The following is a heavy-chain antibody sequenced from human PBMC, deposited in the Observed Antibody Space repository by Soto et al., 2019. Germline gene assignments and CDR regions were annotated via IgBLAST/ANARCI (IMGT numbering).Heavy chain of an antibody. CDR3: ARDKAAHFDY. D-gene: IGHD6-13*01. CDR1: GFTFSSYG. V-gene: IGHV3-33*01. Sequence: QVQLVESGGGVVQPGRSLRLSCAASGFTFSSYGMHWVRRAPGKGLEWVAVIWYDGSNKYYADSVKGRFTISRDNSKNTLYLQMNSLRAEDTAVYYCARDKAAHFDYWGQGTLVTVSS. J-gene: IGHJ4*02. CDR2: IWYDGSNK.